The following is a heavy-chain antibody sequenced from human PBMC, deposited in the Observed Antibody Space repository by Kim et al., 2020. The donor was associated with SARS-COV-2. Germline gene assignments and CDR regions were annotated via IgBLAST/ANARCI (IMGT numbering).Heavy chain of an antibody. V-gene: IGHV4-30-4*01. CDR1: GGSISSGDYY. Sequence: SETLSLTCTVSGGSISSGDYYWSWIRQPPGKGLEWIGYIYYSGSTYYNPSLKSRVTISVDTSKNQFSLKLSSVTAADTAVYYCARETTMVRGVSTPGLLGGDGDYWGQGTLVTVSS. CDR2: IYYSGST. D-gene: IGHD3-10*01. CDR3: ARETTMVRGVSTPGLLGGDGDY. J-gene: IGHJ4*02.